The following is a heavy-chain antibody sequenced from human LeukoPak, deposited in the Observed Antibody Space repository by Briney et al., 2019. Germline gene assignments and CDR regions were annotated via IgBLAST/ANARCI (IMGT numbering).Heavy chain of an antibody. V-gene: IGHV4-39*07. D-gene: IGHD5-18*01. J-gene: IGHJ4*02. CDR3: ARARGIQLWNY. CDR1: GGSISSSSYY. CDR2: IYYSGST. Sequence: PSETLSLTCTVSGGSISSSSYYWGWIRQPPGKGLEWIGSIYYSGSTYYTPSLKSRVTISVDTSKNQFSLKLSSVTAADTAVYYCARARGIQLWNYWGQGTLVTVSS.